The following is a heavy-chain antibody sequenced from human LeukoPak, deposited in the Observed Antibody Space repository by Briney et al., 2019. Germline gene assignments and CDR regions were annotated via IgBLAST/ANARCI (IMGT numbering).Heavy chain of an antibody. CDR1: GYSFTSYW. CDR2: IYPGDSDT. Sequence: GESLKISCKGSGYSFTSYWIGWVRQMPGKGLEWMGIIYPGDSDTRYSPSFQGQVTISADKSISTAYLQWSSLKASDTAMCYCARQGSSDYDYVWGSYRPRPLGPVLNWGQGTLVTVSS. J-gene: IGHJ4*02. CDR3: ARQGSSDYDYVWGSYRPRPLGPVLN. D-gene: IGHD3-16*02. V-gene: IGHV5-51*01.